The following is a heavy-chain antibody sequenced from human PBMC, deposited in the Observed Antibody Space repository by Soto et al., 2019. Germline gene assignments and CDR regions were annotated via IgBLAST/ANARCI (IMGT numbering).Heavy chain of an antibody. CDR3: AKVHYYDGSGSYHYYGMDV. Sequence: GGSLRLSCAASGFPFINYAMSWVRQAPGKXLEWVSAISGSGGSTYYADSVNGRFTISRDNTKNTLYLQMNSLRADDTAVYYCAKVHYYDGSGSYHYYGMDVWGQGTTVTVSS. D-gene: IGHD3-22*01. CDR2: ISGSGGST. J-gene: IGHJ6*02. V-gene: IGHV3-23*01. CDR1: GFPFINYA.